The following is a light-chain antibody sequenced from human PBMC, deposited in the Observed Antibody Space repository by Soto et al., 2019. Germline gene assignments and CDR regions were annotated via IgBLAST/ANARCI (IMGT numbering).Light chain of an antibody. V-gene: IGKV4-1*01. J-gene: IGKJ4*01. CDR3: QEYYSTPQVT. CDR1: QSVLYTSINKNY. CDR2: WAS. Sequence: DIVMTQSPDSLAVSLGERATINCRSSQSVLYTSINKNYLAWYQQKSGQPPKLLFYWASTRESGVPDRFTASGSETDFTLTISSLQAEDVAVYYCQEYYSTPQVTFADGTKVEIK.